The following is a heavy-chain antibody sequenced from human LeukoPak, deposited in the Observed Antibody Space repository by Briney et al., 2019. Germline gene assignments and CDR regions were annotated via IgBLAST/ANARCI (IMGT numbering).Heavy chain of an antibody. Sequence: GGSLRLSCTASGLTFSTSGFNWVRQAPGKGLEWVSAISGSGGSTYYADSVKGRFTISRDNSKNTLYLQMNSLRAEDTAVYYCAKFRGQEMVVVPAAIPNWFDPWGQGTLVTVSS. D-gene: IGHD2-2*01. CDR1: GLTFSTSG. J-gene: IGHJ5*02. V-gene: IGHV3-23*01. CDR2: ISGSGGST. CDR3: AKFRGQEMVVVPAAIPNWFDP.